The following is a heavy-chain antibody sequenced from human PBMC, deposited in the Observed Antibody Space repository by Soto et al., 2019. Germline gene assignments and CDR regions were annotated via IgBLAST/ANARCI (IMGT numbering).Heavy chain of an antibody. CDR2: INPSGGST. CDR1: GYTFTSYY. V-gene: IGHV1-46*03. J-gene: IGHJ6*02. D-gene: IGHD2-8*02. Sequence: QVQLVQSGAEVKKPGASVKVSCKASGYTFTSYYMHWVRQAPGQALEWMGIINPSGGSTSYAQKFQGRVTMTRDTSTSTVYMELSSLRSEDTAVYYCARELVNYYYGMDVWGQGTTVTVSS. CDR3: ARELVNYYYGMDV.